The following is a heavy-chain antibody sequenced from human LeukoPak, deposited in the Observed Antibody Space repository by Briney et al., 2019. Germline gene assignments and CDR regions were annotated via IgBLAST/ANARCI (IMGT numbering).Heavy chain of an antibody. CDR2: IRYDGSNK. J-gene: IGHJ5*02. V-gene: IGHV3-30*02. CDR1: GFTFSSYG. CDR3: AKDPAIFGVVTNWFDP. Sequence: TGGSLRLSCAASGFTFSSYGMHWVRQAPGKGLEWVAFIRYDGSNKYYADSVKGRFTISRDNSKNTLYLQMNSLRAEDTAVYYCAKDPAIFGVVTNWFDPWGQGTLVTVSS. D-gene: IGHD3-3*01.